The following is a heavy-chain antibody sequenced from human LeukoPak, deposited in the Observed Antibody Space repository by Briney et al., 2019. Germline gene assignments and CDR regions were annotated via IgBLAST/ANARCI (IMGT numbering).Heavy chain of an antibody. CDR2: INHSGST. CDR1: GGSFSGYY. CDR3: AREVGDYSNFYYYYYMDV. D-gene: IGHD4-11*01. J-gene: IGHJ6*03. V-gene: IGHV4-34*01. Sequence: PSETLSLTCAVYGGSFSGYYWSWVRQPPGKGLEWIGEINHSGSTNYNPSLKSRVTISVDTSKNQFSLKLSSVTAADTAVYYCAREVGDYSNFYYYYYMDVWGKGTMVTVSS.